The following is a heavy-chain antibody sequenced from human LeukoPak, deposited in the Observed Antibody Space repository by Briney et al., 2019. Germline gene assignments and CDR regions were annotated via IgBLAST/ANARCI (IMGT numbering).Heavy chain of an antibody. D-gene: IGHD6-13*01. V-gene: IGHV1-46*03. CDR2: INPSGGST. CDR1: GYTFTSYY. CDR3: ATGSSSSSASKDNWFDP. J-gene: IGHJ5*02. Sequence: ASVKVSCKASGYTFTSYYMHWVRQAPGQGLEWMGIINPSGGSTSYAQKFQGRVTMSRDTSTSTVYMELSSLRSEDAAVYYCATGSSSSSASKDNWFDPWGQGTLVTVSS.